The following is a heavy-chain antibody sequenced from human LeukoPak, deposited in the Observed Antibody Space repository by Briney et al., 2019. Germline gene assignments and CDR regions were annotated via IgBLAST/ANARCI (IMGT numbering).Heavy chain of an antibody. V-gene: IGHV3-73*01. CDR3: TRDRGTYNWFDP. Sequence: GALKLSCAASGFTFSGSAVHWVRQSSGKGLEWVGHIDKKDNLYATAYAESVKGRFTISRDDSKDTAFLHMDSLKTEDTALYYCTRDRGTYNWFDPWGQGTLVTVSS. CDR2: IDKKDNLYAT. J-gene: IGHJ5*02. CDR1: GFTFSGSA. D-gene: IGHD2-15*01.